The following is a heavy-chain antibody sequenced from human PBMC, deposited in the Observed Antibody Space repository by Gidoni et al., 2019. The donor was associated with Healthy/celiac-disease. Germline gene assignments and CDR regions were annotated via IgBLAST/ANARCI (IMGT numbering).Heavy chain of an antibody. CDR3: ARSSMVQGVITLYYYYGMDV. Sequence: QVQLVQSGAEVKKPGASVKVSCKASGYTFTGYYMHWVRQAPGQGLEWMGWINPNRGGTNYAQKFQGWVTMTRDTSISTAYMELSRLRSDDTAVYYCARSSMVQGVITLYYYYGMDVWGQGTTVTVSS. V-gene: IGHV1-2*04. J-gene: IGHJ6*02. D-gene: IGHD3-10*01. CDR1: GYTFTGYY. CDR2: INPNRGGT.